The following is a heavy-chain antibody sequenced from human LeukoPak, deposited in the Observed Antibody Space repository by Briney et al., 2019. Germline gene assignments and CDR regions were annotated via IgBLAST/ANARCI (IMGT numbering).Heavy chain of an antibody. CDR3: ARPLPYYYGSGSYLPGDY. J-gene: IGHJ4*02. D-gene: IGHD3-10*01. Sequence: GGALRLSCAASGLTYSSYWMSWVRQAPGKGLEWVSYISSSCSTIYYADSVKGRFTISRDNAKTSVYLQMNSLRAEDTVVYYCARPLPYYYGSGSYLPGDYWGQGALVTVSS. CDR2: ISSSCSTI. V-gene: IGHV3-48*04. CDR1: GLTYSSYW.